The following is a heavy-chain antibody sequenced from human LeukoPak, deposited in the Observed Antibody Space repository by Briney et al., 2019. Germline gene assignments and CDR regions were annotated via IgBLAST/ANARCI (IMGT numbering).Heavy chain of an antibody. J-gene: IGHJ4*02. Sequence: GGSLRLSCAASGFTFSSYSMNWVRQAPGKGLEWVSSISSSSYIYYADSVKGRFTISRDNAKNSLYLQMISLRTEDTAVYYCAKDPRRYSRTGGYFDYWGQGTLVTVSS. V-gene: IGHV3-21*01. CDR2: ISSSSYI. CDR3: AKDPRRYSRTGGYFDY. CDR1: GFTFSSYS. D-gene: IGHD6-13*01.